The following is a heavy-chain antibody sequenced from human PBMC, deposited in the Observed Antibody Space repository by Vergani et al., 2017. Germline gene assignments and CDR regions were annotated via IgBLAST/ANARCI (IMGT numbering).Heavy chain of an antibody. CDR3: AGHRCSGNCYHLFDS. Sequence: QVHLQESGPGLMKPSETLTLTCSVSNYSIGRDNFWGWIRRSPGKGLEYIASIYNVGMTYYNPSLKSLATISIDTSENVLSLMLTSVTAADTALYHCAGHRCSGNCYHLFDSWGQGTLVIVSS. V-gene: IGHV4-38-2*02. J-gene: IGHJ4*02. D-gene: IGHD3-3*02. CDR1: NYSIGRDNF. CDR2: IYNVGMT.